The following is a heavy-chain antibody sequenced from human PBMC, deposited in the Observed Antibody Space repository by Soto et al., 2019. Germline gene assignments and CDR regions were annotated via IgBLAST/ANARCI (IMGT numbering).Heavy chain of an antibody. CDR3: ARGPVRRGITIFRTANYYYYYMDV. J-gene: IGHJ6*03. Sequence: GASVKVSCKASGFTFTSSAVQWVRQARGQRLEWIGWIVVGSGNTNYAQKFQERVTITRDMSTSTAYMELSSLRSEDTAVYYCARGPVRRGITIFRTANYYYYYMDVWGKGTTVTVSS. CDR2: IVVGSGNT. D-gene: IGHD3-3*01. CDR1: GFTFTSSA. V-gene: IGHV1-58*01.